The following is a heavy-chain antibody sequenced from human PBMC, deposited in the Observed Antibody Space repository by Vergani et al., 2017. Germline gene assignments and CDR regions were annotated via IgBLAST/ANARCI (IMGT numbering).Heavy chain of an antibody. D-gene: IGHD6-6*01. CDR1: GYSFNSYG. J-gene: IGHJ6*03. CDR2: ISGYDGKT. Sequence: QVQLVQSGAEMKKPGASVNVSCKTSGYSFNSYGINWVRQAPGQGLEWLGWISGYDGKTKYVEKLQGRITVTIDTSTNSAYMELRGLRSDDTAVYYCATGGSIAAPSYLYYFYMDVWGKGTSVTVSS. CDR3: ATGGSIAAPSYLYYFYMDV. V-gene: IGHV1-18*01.